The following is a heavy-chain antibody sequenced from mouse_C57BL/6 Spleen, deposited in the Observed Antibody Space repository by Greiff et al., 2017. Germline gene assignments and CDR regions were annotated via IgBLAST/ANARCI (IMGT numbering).Heavy chain of an antibody. Sequence: VQLQQSGPELVKPGDSVKISCKASGYSFTGYFMNWVMQSHGKSLEWIGRINPYNGDTFYNQKFKGKATLTVDKSSSTAHMELRSLTSEDSAVFYCARAIYYCSLYYFDYWGQGTTLTVSS. V-gene: IGHV1-20*01. CDR2: INPYNGDT. CDR1: GYSFTGYF. D-gene: IGHD1-1*01. CDR3: ARAIYYCSLYYFDY. J-gene: IGHJ2*01.